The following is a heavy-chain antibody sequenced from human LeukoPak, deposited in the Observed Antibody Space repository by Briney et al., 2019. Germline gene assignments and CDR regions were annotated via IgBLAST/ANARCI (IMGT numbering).Heavy chain of an antibody. J-gene: IGHJ6*02. V-gene: IGHV3-72*01. D-gene: IGHD4-17*01. CDR3: ARGPTVTFNYHYGMDV. Sequence: GGSLRLSCATSGFSFSDHYMDWVRQAPGKGLEWVARTRTKAKDYTTEYAASVKGRFTVSRDESMHSLYLQMNSLKTEDTAVYYCARGPTVTFNYHYGMDVWGQGTTVTVSS. CDR2: TRTKAKDYTT. CDR1: GFSFSDHY.